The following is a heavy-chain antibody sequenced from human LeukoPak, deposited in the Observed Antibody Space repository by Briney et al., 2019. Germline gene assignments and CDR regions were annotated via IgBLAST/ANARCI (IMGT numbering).Heavy chain of an antibody. J-gene: IGHJ4*02. V-gene: IGHV3-30*02. CDR1: GFTLSSYG. CDR3: AKERDTAMVTIDY. CDR2: IRYDRSNK. Sequence: GGSLRLSCAASGFTLSSYGMHWVRQAPGKGLEWVAFIRYDRSNKYYADSVKGRFTISRDNSKNTLYLQMNSLRAEDTAVYYCAKERDTAMVTIDYWGQGTLVTVSS. D-gene: IGHD5-18*01.